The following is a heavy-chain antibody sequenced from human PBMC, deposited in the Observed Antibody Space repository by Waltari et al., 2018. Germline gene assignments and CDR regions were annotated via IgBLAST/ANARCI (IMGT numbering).Heavy chain of an antibody. CDR1: GGSISSYY. V-gene: IGHV4-59*01. Sequence: QVQLQESGPGLVKPSETLSLTCTVSGGSISSYYWSWIRQPPGKGLEWIGYIYHSWSTNYNPSLKSRVTISVDTSKNQFSLKLSSVTAADTAVYYCARGGWHYFDYWGQGTLVTVSS. D-gene: IGHD3-22*01. CDR2: IYHSWST. CDR3: ARGGWHYFDY. J-gene: IGHJ4*02.